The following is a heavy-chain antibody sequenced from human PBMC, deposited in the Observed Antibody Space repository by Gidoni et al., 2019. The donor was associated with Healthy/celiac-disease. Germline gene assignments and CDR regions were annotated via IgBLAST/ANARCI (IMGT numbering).Heavy chain of an antibody. CDR1: GLTVRSYS. Sequence: EVQLVEAGGGVVRPGGSLRLDCAASGLTVRSYSLNWVRQAPGKGLEWVSSISGSSSNIYSADSVKGRFTISGDTAKNSLYLQMNRLRAEATAVYYCARDSPAGGYGFSLFDYWGQGTLVTVSS. D-gene: IGHD5-18*01. V-gene: IGHV3-21*01. CDR2: ISGSSSNI. J-gene: IGHJ4*02. CDR3: ARDSPAGGYGFSLFDY.